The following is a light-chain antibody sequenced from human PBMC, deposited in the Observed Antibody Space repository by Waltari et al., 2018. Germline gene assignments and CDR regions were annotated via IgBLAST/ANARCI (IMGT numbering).Light chain of an antibody. Sequence: SSELTQDPAVSVALGQTVRITCQGDSLRTYYGSWYQQKPGQAPILIVYGRNNRPSGFPDRFAGSRSGNTASLTIAGAQAEDEAVYYYNSRDNSINHRVFGGGTKLTVL. V-gene: IGLV3-19*01. CDR2: GRN. CDR1: SLRTYY. J-gene: IGLJ2*01. CDR3: NSRDNSINHRV.